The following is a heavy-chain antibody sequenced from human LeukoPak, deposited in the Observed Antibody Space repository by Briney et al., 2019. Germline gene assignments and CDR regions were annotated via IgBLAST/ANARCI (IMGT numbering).Heavy chain of an antibody. Sequence: GGSLRLSCAASGFTFSRYWMSWVHQAPGKGLEWVANIKADGSEKHYVDSVKGRFTISRDNAKNSLYLQMNSLRAEDTAVYYCAREEGIDGSGYYYVLGYWGQGTLVTVSS. CDR1: GFTFSRYW. CDR2: IKADGSEK. J-gene: IGHJ4*02. D-gene: IGHD3-22*01. V-gene: IGHV3-7*01. CDR3: AREEGIDGSGYYYVLGY.